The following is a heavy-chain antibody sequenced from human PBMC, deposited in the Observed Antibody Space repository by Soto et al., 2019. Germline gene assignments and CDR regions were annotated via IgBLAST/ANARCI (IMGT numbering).Heavy chain of an antibody. J-gene: IGHJ6*02. D-gene: IGHD2-15*01. Sequence: QVQLVESGGGLVKPGGSLRLSCAASGFTFSDYYMSWIRQAPGKGLEWVSYISSSSSYIYYADSVKGRFTISRDNAKNSLYLQMNSLRAEDTAVYYCARAYCSGGSCTPYYYYGMDVWGQGTTVTVSS. CDR2: ISSSSSYI. V-gene: IGHV3-11*06. CDR3: ARAYCSGGSCTPYYYYGMDV. CDR1: GFTFSDYY.